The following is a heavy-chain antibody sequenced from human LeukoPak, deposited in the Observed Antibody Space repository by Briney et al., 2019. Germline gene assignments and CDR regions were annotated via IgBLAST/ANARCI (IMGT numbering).Heavy chain of an antibody. CDR3: ARDHLYWITGTTGNWFDP. V-gene: IGHV4-59*12. J-gene: IGHJ5*02. D-gene: IGHD1-7*01. CDR2: IYYSGST. Sequence: SETLSLTCTVSGGSISSYYWSWIRQPPGKGLEWIGYIYYSGSTNYNPSLKSRVTISVDTSKNQFSLKLSSVTAADTAVYYCARDHLYWITGTTGNWFDPWGQGTLVTVSS. CDR1: GGSISSYY.